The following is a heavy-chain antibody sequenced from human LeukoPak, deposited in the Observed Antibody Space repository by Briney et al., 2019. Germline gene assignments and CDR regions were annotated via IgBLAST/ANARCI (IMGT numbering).Heavy chain of an antibody. V-gene: IGHV4-4*02. D-gene: IGHD1-26*01. CDR3: TRESGAFSPLGF. J-gene: IGHJ4*02. CDR1: GGSITTTNW. Sequence: PSETLSLTCAVSGGSITTTNWWSWVRQPPGKGLEWIGEVHLSGATNYNPSLESRVSMSIDKSKNHLSLEVTSVTAADTAIYYCTRESGAFSPLGFWGQGTLLTVSS. CDR2: VHLSGAT.